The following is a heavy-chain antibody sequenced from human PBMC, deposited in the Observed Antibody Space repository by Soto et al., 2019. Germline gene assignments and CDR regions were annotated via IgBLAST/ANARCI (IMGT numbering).Heavy chain of an antibody. D-gene: IGHD2-2*01. CDR3: AKGSKGFDY. V-gene: IGHV3-23*01. CDR2: ITGGGVNT. J-gene: IGHJ4*02. CDR1: GFTFSSYA. Sequence: EVQLLESGGGLVQPGGPLRLSCAASGFTFSSYAMTWVRQAPGKGLEWVSAITGGGVNTYYADSVKGRFTISRDNFKNTLYLQMNSLRDEDTATYYCAKGSKGFDYWGQGTLVTVSS.